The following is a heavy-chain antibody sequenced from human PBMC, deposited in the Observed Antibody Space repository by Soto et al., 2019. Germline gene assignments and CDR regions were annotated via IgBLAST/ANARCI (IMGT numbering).Heavy chain of an antibody. Sequence: PVGTIRLSGVGSAFTFSSYALSWVRQVPGKGLEWVSSISAAAGSAYYVDSVKGRFTISRDNSKKTLYLQMNSLRAEDSAGYYCARPYGGKIGDAPDLWGPGTMVTVSS. CDR1: AFTFSSYA. J-gene: IGHJ3*01. CDR3: ARPYGGKIGDAPDL. D-gene: IGHD4-17*01. CDR2: ISAAAGSA. V-gene: IGHV3-23*01.